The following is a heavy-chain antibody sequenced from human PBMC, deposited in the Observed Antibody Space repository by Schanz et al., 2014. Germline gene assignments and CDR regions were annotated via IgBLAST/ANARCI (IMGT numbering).Heavy chain of an antibody. CDR1: GFTISSYS. V-gene: IGHV3-21*04. CDR2: ISSSGSYI. CDR3: AKQSHYDILTVTRN. D-gene: IGHD3-9*01. J-gene: IGHJ4*02. Sequence: EVQLVESGGGLVQPGGSLRLSCAASGFTISSYSMNWVRQAPGKGLEWVSSISSSGSYIYYADSVKGRFSISRDNAKNSLFLQMSSLRAEDTAVYYCAKQSHYDILTVTRNWGQGTLVTVSS.